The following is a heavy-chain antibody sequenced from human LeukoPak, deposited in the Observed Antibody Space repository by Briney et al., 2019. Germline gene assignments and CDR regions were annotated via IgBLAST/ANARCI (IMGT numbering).Heavy chain of an antibody. V-gene: IGHV3-30*03. CDR3: ARELDGSGSPLDY. J-gene: IGHJ4*02. Sequence: GGSLRLSCAASGFTFSSYGMHWVRQAPGKGLEWVAVISYDGSNKYFADSVKGRFTISRDNAKNSLYLQMNSLRAEDTAVYYCARELDGSGSPLDYWGQGTLVTVSS. D-gene: IGHD3-10*01. CDR2: ISYDGSNK. CDR1: GFTFSSYG.